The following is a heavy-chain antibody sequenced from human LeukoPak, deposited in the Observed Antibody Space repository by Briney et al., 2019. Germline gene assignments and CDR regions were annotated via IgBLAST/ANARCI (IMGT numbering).Heavy chain of an antibody. J-gene: IGHJ4*02. CDR3: AYLDSSCFYYGRLRY. Sequence: GGSLRLSCAASGFTFSDHAMTWVRQTLAQGLESVSSTSAGGDITHYAESVKGRLTISSDNSKSKLYLQMNSLRAEDTARYSCAYLDSSCFYYGRLRYWGQGTPVTVSS. CDR2: TSAGGDIT. D-gene: IGHD3-22*01. V-gene: IGHV3-23*01. CDR1: GFTFSDHA.